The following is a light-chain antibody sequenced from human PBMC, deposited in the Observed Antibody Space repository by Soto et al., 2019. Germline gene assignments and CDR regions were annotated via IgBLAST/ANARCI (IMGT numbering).Light chain of an antibody. Sequence: DIQMTQSPSTLSASVGNRVNIPCRASQSISSWLAWYQQKPGKAPKLLIYKASSLESGVPSRFSGSGSGTEFTLTISSLQPDDFATYYCQQYNSYAWTFGQGTKVDIK. CDR2: KAS. CDR1: QSISSW. V-gene: IGKV1-5*03. J-gene: IGKJ1*01. CDR3: QQYNSYAWT.